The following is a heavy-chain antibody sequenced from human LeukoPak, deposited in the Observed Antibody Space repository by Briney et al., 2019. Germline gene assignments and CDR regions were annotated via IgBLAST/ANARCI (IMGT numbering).Heavy chain of an antibody. J-gene: IGHJ5*02. V-gene: IGHV3-48*03. CDR2: ISSNGRTR. D-gene: IGHD3-22*01. CDR1: GFTFNDYE. Sequence: GGSLRLSCAASGFTFNDYEMTWVRQAPGKGLEWISYISSNGRTRSYADSVKGLFTISRDNSKNTLYLQMNRLRAEDTAIYYCAKDRRSSGPYNWFDPWGQGTLVTVSS. CDR3: AKDRRSSGPYNWFDP.